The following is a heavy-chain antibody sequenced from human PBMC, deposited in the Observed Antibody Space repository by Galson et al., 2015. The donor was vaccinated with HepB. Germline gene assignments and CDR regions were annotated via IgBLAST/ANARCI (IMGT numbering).Heavy chain of an antibody. CDR1: GFTCGWTA. J-gene: IGHJ5*02. D-gene: IGHD2/OR15-2a*01. CDR2: IVSKSNHSAT. Sequence: SLIPSCAASGFTCGWTALHWGRRGSCRRVDRVVRIVSKSNHSATTYGVSVKGRFTISSDDSRNTAYLQMNRLKVEDTAVYYCTRTGGDNSRAWFDPWGQGTLVTVSS. CDR3: TRTGGDNSRAWFDP. V-gene: IGHV3-73*01.